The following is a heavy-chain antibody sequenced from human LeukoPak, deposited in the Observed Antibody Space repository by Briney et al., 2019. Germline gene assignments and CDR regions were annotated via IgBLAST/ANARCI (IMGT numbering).Heavy chain of an antibody. V-gene: IGHV3-30*18. J-gene: IGHJ6*02. Sequence: GGSLRRSCVASGFTFSKYGMHWVRQAPGKGLEWVAVISYDGNDKYYADSVKGRFTISRDISKNTLYLQMNTLRTEDTAVYYCAKDSVWFGDLLGGMDVWGQGTTVTVSS. CDR2: ISYDGNDK. CDR1: GFTFSKYG. CDR3: AKDSVWFGDLLGGMDV. D-gene: IGHD3-10*01.